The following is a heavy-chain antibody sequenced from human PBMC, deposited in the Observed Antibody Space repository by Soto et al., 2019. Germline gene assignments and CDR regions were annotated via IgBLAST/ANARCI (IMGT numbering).Heavy chain of an antibody. J-gene: IGHJ6*02. D-gene: IGHD2-2*01. CDR1: GGSFSGYY. V-gene: IGHV4-34*01. Sequence: SETLSLTCAVYGGSFSGYYWSWIRQPPGKGLEWIGEINHSGSTNYNPSLKSRVTISVDTSKNQFSLKLSSVTAADTAVYYCARIYCSSTSEKPDYYYGMDVWGQGTTVTVSS. CDR3: ARIYCSSTSEKPDYYYGMDV. CDR2: INHSGST.